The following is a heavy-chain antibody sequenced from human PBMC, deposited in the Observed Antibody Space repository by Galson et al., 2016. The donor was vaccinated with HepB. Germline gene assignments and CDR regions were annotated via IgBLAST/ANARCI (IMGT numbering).Heavy chain of an antibody. V-gene: IGHV4-39*02. CDR1: GDSINTGNYY. Sequence: SETLSLTCTGSGDSINTGNYYWAWIRQPPGKGLEWIATIYYTGTTYYNPSLKSRLTISVDTSYNQFSLHPNSVTAADTAVYYCARDLTGPAFDIWSQGTMVTVSS. CDR2: IYYTGTT. CDR3: ARDLTGPAFDI. J-gene: IGHJ3*02.